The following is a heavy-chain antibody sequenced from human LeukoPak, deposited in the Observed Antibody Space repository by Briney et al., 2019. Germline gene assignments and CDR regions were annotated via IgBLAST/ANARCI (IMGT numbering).Heavy chain of an antibody. D-gene: IGHD3-22*01. CDR3: AKSDDSSGYYYGIVY. CDR2: ISGSGGSA. Sequence: PGGSLRLSCAASRFSFSKYAMSWVRQAPGKGLEWVSGISGSGGSAYYADSVKGRFTISRDNSKNTLYLQMNSLRAEDTAVYYCAKSDDSSGYYYGIVYWGQGTLVTASS. J-gene: IGHJ4*02. V-gene: IGHV3-23*01. CDR1: RFSFSKYA.